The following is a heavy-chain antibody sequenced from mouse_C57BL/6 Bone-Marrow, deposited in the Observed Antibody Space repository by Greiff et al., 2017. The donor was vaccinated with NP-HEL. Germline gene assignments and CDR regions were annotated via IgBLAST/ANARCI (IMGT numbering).Heavy chain of an antibody. V-gene: IGHV1-18*01. J-gene: IGHJ1*03. D-gene: IGHD1-1*01. CDR1: GYTFTDYN. CDR2: INPNNGGT. Sequence: EVQLQQSGPELVKPGASVKIPCKASGYTFTDYNMDWVKQSHGKSLEWIGDINPNNGGTIYNQKFKGKATLTVDKSSSTAYMELRSLTSEDTAVYYCARRTTAVARGYFDVWGTGTTVTVSS. CDR3: ARRTTAVARGYFDV.